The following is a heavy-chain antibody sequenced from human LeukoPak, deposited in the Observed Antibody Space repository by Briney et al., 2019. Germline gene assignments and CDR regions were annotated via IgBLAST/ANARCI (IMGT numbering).Heavy chain of an antibody. D-gene: IGHD6-19*01. CDR1: VYALTDIS. Sequence: ASVKVSCKFSVYALTDISMHWVRQAPGKGLEWMGGFDPEDAETIYAQNFQGRVTMTEDTSTDTAYMELRRQGCEDTAVYYCATGRRLSGWDFDYWGQGSLVTVSS. V-gene: IGHV1-24*01. CDR2: FDPEDAET. J-gene: IGHJ4*02. CDR3: ATGRRLSGWDFDY.